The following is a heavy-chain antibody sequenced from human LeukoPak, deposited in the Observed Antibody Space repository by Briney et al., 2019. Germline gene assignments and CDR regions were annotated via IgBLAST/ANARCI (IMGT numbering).Heavy chain of an antibody. D-gene: IGHD6-19*01. CDR2: ISSSSSYI. V-gene: IGHV3-21*01. CDR3: AEIAVAGITHY. J-gene: IGHJ4*02. CDR1: GFTFSSYS. Sequence: GGSLRLSCAASGFTFSSYSMNWVRQAPGKGLEWVSSISSSSSYIYYADSVKGRFTISRDNSKNTLYLQVNSLRAEDTAVYYCAEIAVAGITHYWGQGTLVTVSS.